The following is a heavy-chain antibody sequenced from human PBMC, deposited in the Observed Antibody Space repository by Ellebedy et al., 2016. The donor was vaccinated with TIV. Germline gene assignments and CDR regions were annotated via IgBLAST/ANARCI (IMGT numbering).Heavy chain of an antibody. V-gene: IGHV4-59*01. CDR2: ISYSGGT. Sequence: MPGASLRLSCTVSGDSISNDYWSWIRQPPGKGLEWIGFISYSGGTRFHPSLKSRITLSLDTSKNQFSLNLNSVTTADTALYYCARGAGWHAFWGQGIFVSVSS. D-gene: IGHD6-19*01. CDR3: ARGAGWHAF. J-gene: IGHJ4*02. CDR1: GDSISNDY.